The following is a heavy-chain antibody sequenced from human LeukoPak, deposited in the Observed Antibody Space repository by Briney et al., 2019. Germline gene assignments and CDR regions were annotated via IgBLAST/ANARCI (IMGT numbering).Heavy chain of an antibody. D-gene: IGHD6-13*01. CDR2: ISSSSSYI. CDR3: AGDSIAAAARHDD. Sequence: GGSLRLSCAASGFTFSSYSMNWVRQAPGKGLEWVSSISSSSSYIYYADSVKGRFTISRDNAKNSLYLQMNSLRAEDTAVYYCAGDSIAAAARHDDWGQGTLVTVSS. V-gene: IGHV3-21*01. CDR1: GFTFSSYS. J-gene: IGHJ4*02.